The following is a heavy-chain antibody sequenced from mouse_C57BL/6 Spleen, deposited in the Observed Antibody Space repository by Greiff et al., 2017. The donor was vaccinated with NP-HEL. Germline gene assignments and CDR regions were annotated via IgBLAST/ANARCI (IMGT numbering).Heavy chain of an antibody. Sequence: DVMLVESGGGLVKPGGSLKLSCAASGFTFSSYTMSWVRQTPEKRLEWVATISGGGGNTYYPDSVKGRFTISRDNAKNTLYLQMSSLRSEDTALYYCARRGDNNYAWFAYWGQGTLVTVSA. CDR2: ISGGGGNT. V-gene: IGHV5-9*01. CDR3: ARRGDNNYAWFAY. CDR1: GFTFSSYT. D-gene: IGHD2-5*01. J-gene: IGHJ3*01.